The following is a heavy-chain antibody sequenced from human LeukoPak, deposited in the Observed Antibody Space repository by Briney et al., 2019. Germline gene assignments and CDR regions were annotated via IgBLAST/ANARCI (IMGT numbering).Heavy chain of an antibody. J-gene: IGHJ5*02. CDR2: IYYSGST. Sequence: SETLSLTCSVSGGSISSYYWSWIRQSPGKGLEWIGYIYYSGSTNYNPSLKSRVTISVDTSKNQFSLKLSSVTAADTAVYYCARHPYCGGDCYPSHNWFDPWGQGTLVTVSS. CDR1: GGSISSYY. D-gene: IGHD2-21*02. CDR3: ARHPYCGGDCYPSHNWFDP. V-gene: IGHV4-59*08.